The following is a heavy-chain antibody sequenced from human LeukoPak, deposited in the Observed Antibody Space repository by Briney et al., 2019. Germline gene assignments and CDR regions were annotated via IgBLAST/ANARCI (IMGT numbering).Heavy chain of an antibody. V-gene: IGHV5-51*01. CDR1: GHSFINYW. D-gene: IGHD2-15*01. Sequence: GESLKISCKGPGHSFINYWIAWVRQMPGKGLEWIGIIFPGDSHTRYSPSFQGQVAISADMSIDTAYLQWSSLRASDTAMYYCARIAATWYGGSWGQGTPVTVSS. CDR3: ARIAATWYGGS. CDR2: IFPGDSHT. J-gene: IGHJ4*02.